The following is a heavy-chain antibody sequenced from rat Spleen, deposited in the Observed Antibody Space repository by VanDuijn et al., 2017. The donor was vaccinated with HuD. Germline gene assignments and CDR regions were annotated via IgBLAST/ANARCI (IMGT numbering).Heavy chain of an antibody. CDR2: ISYEGSGT. Sequence: EVQLVESGGGLVQPGRSLKLSCAASGFTFSNYYMAWVRQAPKKGLEWVASISYEGSGTYYGDSVKGRFTISRDNAKITLYLQMDSLRSEDAATYYCARRARYFDYWGQGVMVTVSS. CDR1: GFTFSNYY. J-gene: IGHJ2*01. V-gene: IGHV5-22*01. CDR3: ARRARYFDY.